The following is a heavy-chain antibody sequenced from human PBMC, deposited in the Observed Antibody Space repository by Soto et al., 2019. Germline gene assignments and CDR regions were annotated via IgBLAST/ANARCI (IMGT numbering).Heavy chain of an antibody. Sequence: QVQLVQSGAEVKKPGSSVKVSCKASGDAFTNYIFDWVRQAPGQGLEWMGGIIPMFGTPKYAQTFQDRVTSSADVSTGTAYLELTSLRFDDTAVYYCARGRDQPTVGLYLDSWGEGTRVTVSS. CDR3: ARGRDQPTVGLYLDS. CDR1: GDAFTNYI. J-gene: IGHJ4*02. D-gene: IGHD4-17*01. CDR2: IIPMFGTP. V-gene: IGHV1-69*01.